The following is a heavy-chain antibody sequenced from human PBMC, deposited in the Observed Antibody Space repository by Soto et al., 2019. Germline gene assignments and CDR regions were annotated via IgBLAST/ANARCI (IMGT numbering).Heavy chain of an antibody. V-gene: IGHV1-24*01. CDR1: GYTLTELS. D-gene: IGHD3-3*02. J-gene: IGHJ5*02. Sequence: RASVKVSCKVSGYTLTELSMHWVRQAPGKGLEWMGGFDPEDGETIYAQKFQGRVTMTEDTSTDTAHMELSSLRSEDTAVYYCATYGTLIFGVVQDNWFDPWGQGTLVTVSS. CDR3: ATYGTLIFGVVQDNWFDP. CDR2: FDPEDGET.